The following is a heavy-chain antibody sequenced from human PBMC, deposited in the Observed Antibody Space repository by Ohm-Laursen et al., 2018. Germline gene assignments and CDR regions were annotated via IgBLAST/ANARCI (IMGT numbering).Heavy chain of an antibody. CDR1: GFTFSSYE. J-gene: IGHJ4*02. CDR2: ISSSGTGI. CDR3: ARLWGHNYDPGVDF. Sequence: SLRLSCTASGFTFSSYEMNWVRQAPGKGMEWVSYISSSGTGIYYADSVKGRFTISRDNAKNSLYLQMNSLRAEDTAIYYCARLWGHNYDPGVDFWGQGTLVTVSS. D-gene: IGHD5-18*01. V-gene: IGHV3-48*03.